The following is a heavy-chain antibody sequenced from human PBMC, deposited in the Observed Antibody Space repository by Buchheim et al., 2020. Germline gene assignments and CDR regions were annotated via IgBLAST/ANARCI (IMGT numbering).Heavy chain of an antibody. CDR2: IYYSGST. Sequence: QVQLQESGLGLVKPSETLSLTCTVSGGSISSYYWSWIRQPPGKGLEWIGYIYYSGSTNYNPSLKSRVTISVDTSKNQFSLKLSSVTAADTAVYYCAGSLGYCSGGSCYGERQGFDYWGQGTL. J-gene: IGHJ4*02. D-gene: IGHD2-15*01. CDR3: AGSLGYCSGGSCYGERQGFDY. CDR1: GGSISSYY. V-gene: IGHV4-59*08.